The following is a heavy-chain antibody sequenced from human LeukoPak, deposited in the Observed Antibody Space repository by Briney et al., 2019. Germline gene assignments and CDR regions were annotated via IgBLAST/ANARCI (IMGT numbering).Heavy chain of an antibody. J-gene: IGHJ5*01. Sequence: GGSLRLSCAASGFTFSSYSMNWVRQAPGKGLEWVSYISSTATIYYADFLKGRFTISRDNAKNSLYLQMNSLRAEDTAVYYCARVGSHRNSGYDSWGQGTLVAVSS. V-gene: IGHV3-48*04. D-gene: IGHD5-12*01. CDR1: GFTFSSYS. CDR3: ARVGSHRNSGYDS. CDR2: ISSTATI.